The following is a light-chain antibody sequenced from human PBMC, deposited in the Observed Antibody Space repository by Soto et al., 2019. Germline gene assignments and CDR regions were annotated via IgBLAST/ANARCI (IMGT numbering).Light chain of an antibody. CDR2: DVF. J-gene: IGLJ1*01. CDR3: CSYQAGHTYV. V-gene: IGLV2-11*01. Sequence: QSALTQPRSVSGSPGQSVTISCTGTDSNIGGYNYVAWYQQHPVKAPRLMIYDVFKRASGVPDRFSASKSGNTAALTISGLQAEDEADYYCCSYQAGHTYVFGTGTKVTVL. CDR1: DSNIGGYNY.